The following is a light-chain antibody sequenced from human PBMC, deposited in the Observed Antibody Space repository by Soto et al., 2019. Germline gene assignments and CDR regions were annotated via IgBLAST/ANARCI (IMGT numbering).Light chain of an antibody. Sequence: EIVMTQSPVTLSVSPGERATLSCRASQSVSSKLAWYQQKPGQAPRLLIYGASTRATGIPARFSGSGSGTEFTLSISSLQSEDFAVYYCQQYNNWPGTFGQGTKV. CDR2: GAS. CDR3: QQYNNWPGT. J-gene: IGKJ1*01. CDR1: QSVSSK. V-gene: IGKV3-15*01.